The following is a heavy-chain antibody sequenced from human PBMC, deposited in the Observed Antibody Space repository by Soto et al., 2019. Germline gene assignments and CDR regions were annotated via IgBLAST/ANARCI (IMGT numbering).Heavy chain of an antibody. CDR3: AKEDSSSWYVTANRGYYYYGMDV. D-gene: IGHD6-13*01. Sequence: HPGGSLRLSCAASGFTFSSYAMSWVRQAPGKGLEWVSAISGSGGSTYYADSVKGRFTISRDNSKNTLCLQMNSLRAEDTAVYYCAKEDSSSWYVTANRGYYYYGMDVWGQGTTVTVSS. V-gene: IGHV3-23*01. J-gene: IGHJ6*02. CDR1: GFTFSSYA. CDR2: ISGSGGST.